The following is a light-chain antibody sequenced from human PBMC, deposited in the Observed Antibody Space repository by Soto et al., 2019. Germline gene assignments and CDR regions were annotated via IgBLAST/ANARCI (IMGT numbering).Light chain of an antibody. CDR2: DVS. CDR3: NSFTTSSTLV. J-gene: IGLJ2*01. V-gene: IGLV2-14*03. CDR1: SSDVGAYNY. Sequence: QSALTQPASVSGSPGQSITISCTGTSSDVGAYNYVSWYQHQPGKAPKLMIYDVSNRPSGVSNRFSGSKSGNTASLTISGLQAEDEADYYCNSFTTSSTLVFGGGTKVTVL.